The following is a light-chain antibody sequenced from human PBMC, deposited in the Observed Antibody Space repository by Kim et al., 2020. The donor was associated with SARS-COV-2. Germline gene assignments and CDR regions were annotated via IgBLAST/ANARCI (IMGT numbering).Light chain of an antibody. CDR2: AAS. CDR3: QQSYNTPWT. V-gene: IGKV1-39*01. J-gene: IGKJ1*01. Sequence: DIQMTQSPPSLSASVGDRVTITCRASQSIRSYLNWYQQKPGKAPKLLIYAASSLLSGVPSRFSGSGSGTDFTLTVSSLQPEDSATYYCQQSYNTPWTFGQGTKVDIK. CDR1: QSIRSY.